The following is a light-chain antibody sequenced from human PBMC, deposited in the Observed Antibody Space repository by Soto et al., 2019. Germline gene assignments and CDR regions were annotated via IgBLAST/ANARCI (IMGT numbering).Light chain of an antibody. CDR3: QQYQTYPWT. V-gene: IGKV1-5*03. Sequence: DIQMTQSPSTLSASVGDRVTITCRASQSVGNSLVWHQQKPGEAPKLLIYRASSLEGGVPSRFRGSGSETEFTLTISSLQPDDFATYYCQQYQTYPWTFGQGTKVEIK. CDR2: RAS. J-gene: IGKJ1*01. CDR1: QSVGNS.